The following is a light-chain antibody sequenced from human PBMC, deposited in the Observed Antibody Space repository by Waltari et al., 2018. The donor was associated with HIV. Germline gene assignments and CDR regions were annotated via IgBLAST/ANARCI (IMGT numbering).Light chain of an antibody. CDR2: DAS. CDR3: QQYHTYPLT. Sequence: DIQMTQSPSSLSASVGDRVTMSCRASQSINRALAWYQQKSETAPKSLIYDASSFQSGVPSRFSGIVFGADLNLTISALHPEDFATYYCQQYHTYPLTFGGGTRVEIK. V-gene: IGKV1D-16*01. CDR1: QSINRA. J-gene: IGKJ4*01.